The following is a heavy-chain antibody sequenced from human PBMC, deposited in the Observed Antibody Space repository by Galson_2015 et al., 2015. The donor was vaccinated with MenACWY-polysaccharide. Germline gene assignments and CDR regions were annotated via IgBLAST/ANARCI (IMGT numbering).Heavy chain of an antibody. J-gene: IGHJ5*02. D-gene: IGHD5-24*01. V-gene: IGHV6-1*01. Sequence: WLGRTYYRSKWFIDYAISVKSRITINPDTSKNHFSLQLNSVTPEDTAVYYCARSARDGMDYRRTSRTTRSNWFDPWGRGTLVTVSS. CDR2: TYYRSKWFI. CDR3: ARSARDGMDYRRTSRTTRSNWFDP.